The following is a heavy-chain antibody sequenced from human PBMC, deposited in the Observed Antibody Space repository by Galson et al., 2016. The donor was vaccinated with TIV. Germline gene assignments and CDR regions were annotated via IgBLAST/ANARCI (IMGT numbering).Heavy chain of an antibody. J-gene: IGHJ4*02. Sequence: ETLSLTCGVYGGSFSGYCWSWIRQPPGKGLEWIGEINHSGSTNYNPSLKSRVTISLDTSKNQFSLKLSSVTAADTAVYYCARGGRDGYNYVPEKAIDSWGQGTLVNVSS. V-gene: IGHV4-34*01. CDR2: INHSGST. CDR3: ARGGRDGYNYVPEKAIDS. CDR1: GGSFSGYC. D-gene: IGHD5-24*01.